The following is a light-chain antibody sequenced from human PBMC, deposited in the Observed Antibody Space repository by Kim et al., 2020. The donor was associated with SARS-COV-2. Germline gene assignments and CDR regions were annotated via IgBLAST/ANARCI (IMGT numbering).Light chain of an antibody. V-gene: IGLV2-14*03. CDR3: SSYTASSTLI. Sequence: GQSITISCVGSTSNIGLYNYVSWYQQHPGTAPKLLIFDVRNRPSGISNRFSGSKSGNTASLTISGLQAEDEADYYCSSYTASSTLIFGGGTQLTVL. CDR1: TSNIGLYNY. CDR2: DVR. J-gene: IGLJ2*01.